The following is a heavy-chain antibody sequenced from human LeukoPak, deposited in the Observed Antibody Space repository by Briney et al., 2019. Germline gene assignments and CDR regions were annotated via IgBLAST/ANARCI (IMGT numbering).Heavy chain of an antibody. CDR3: ARDSGQQLVPRDYYYYYMDV. CDR1: GGTFSSYA. Sequence: GSSVKVSCKASGGTFSSYAISWVRQAPGQGLEWMGGIIPIFGTANYAQKFQGRVTITADKSTSTAYMELSSLRSEDTAVYYCARDSGQQLVPRDYYYYYMDVWGKGTTVTVSS. D-gene: IGHD6-13*01. V-gene: IGHV1-69*06. CDR2: IIPIFGTA. J-gene: IGHJ6*03.